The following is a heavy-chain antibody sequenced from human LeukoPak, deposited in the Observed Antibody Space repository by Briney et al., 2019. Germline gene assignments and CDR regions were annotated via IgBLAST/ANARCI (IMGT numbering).Heavy chain of an antibody. J-gene: IGHJ4*02. D-gene: IGHD4-23*01. CDR1: GCSISKGYY. CDR3: AKQGPTVVTHFDS. V-gene: IGHV4-38-2*01. Sequence: SETLSLTCAVSGCSISKGYYCGWIRQPPGKGLDWIASMYHSGSTYYNPSLKSRVTISADTSKNQFSLRLSSVSAADTAVYYCAKQGPTVVTHFDSWGQGTLVTVSS. CDR2: MYHSGST.